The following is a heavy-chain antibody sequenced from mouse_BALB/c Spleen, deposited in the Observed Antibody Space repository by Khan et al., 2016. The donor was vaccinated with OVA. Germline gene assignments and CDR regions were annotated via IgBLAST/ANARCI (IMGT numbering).Heavy chain of an antibody. J-gene: IGHJ3*01. V-gene: IGHV1-54*01. CDR3: ARGGYGSLAY. D-gene: IGHD1-1*02. CDR2: INPGSGDT. CDR1: GYAFNNYM. Sequence: QVQLQQSGAELVRPGTSVKVSCKASGYAFNNYMIEWVKQRPGQGLEWIGVINPGSGDTKYNEKIKGKATLTADISSNTAYMQLSSLTSDDSAVYCYARGGYGSLAYWGQGTLVTVSA.